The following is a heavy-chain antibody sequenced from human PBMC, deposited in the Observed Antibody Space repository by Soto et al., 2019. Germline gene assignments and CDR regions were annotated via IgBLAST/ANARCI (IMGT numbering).Heavy chain of an antibody. V-gene: IGHV3-30-3*01. Sequence: QVQLVESGGGVVQPGRSLRLSCAASGFTFSSYAMHWVRQAPGKGLEWVAVISYDGSNKYYADSVKGRFTISRDNSKNTLYLQMNILRAEDTAVYYCARVPHMFPSFDGMDVWGQGTTVTVSS. D-gene: IGHD3-10*02. CDR1: GFTFSSYA. CDR3: ARVPHMFPSFDGMDV. CDR2: ISYDGSNK. J-gene: IGHJ6*02.